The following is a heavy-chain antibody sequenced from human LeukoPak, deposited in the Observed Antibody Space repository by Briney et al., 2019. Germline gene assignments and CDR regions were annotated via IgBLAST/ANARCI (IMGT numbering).Heavy chain of an antibody. CDR1: GGSISSYY. CDR3: ARAPSGSYPYYYYYMDV. Sequence: SETLSLTCTVSGGSISSYYWSWIRQPPGKGLEWIGYIYYSGSTNYNPSLKSRVTISVDTSKNQFSLKLSSVTAADTAVYYCARAPSGSYPYYYYYMDVRGKGTTVTVSS. V-gene: IGHV4-59*01. J-gene: IGHJ6*03. CDR2: IYYSGST. D-gene: IGHD1-26*01.